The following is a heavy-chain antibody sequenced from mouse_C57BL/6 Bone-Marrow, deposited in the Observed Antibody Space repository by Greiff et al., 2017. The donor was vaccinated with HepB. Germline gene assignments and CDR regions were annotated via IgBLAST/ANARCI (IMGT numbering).Heavy chain of an antibody. Sequence: QVQLQQPGAELVRPGSSVKLSCKASGYTFTSYWMHWVKQRPIQGLEWIGNIDPSDSETHYNQKFKDKATLTVDKSSSTAYMQLSSLTSEDSAVYYCERWGYSKGAWFAYWGQGTLVTVSA. V-gene: IGHV1-52*01. CDR1: GYTFTSYW. CDR3: ERWGYSKGAWFAY. D-gene: IGHD2-5*01. J-gene: IGHJ3*01. CDR2: IDPSDSET.